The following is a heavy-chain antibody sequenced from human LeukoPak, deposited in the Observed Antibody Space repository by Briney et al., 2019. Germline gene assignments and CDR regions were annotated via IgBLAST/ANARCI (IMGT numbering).Heavy chain of an antibody. Sequence: GGSLRLSCAASGFTFSSYWMSWVRQAPGKGLEWVGNIKQDGSEAYYVDSVQGRFTISRDNAKNSLYLQMNSLRAEDTAVYYCASLYSFGSYYFDYWGQGTLVTVSS. D-gene: IGHD5-18*01. CDR3: ASLYSFGSYYFDY. CDR1: GFTFSSYW. J-gene: IGHJ4*02. V-gene: IGHV3-7*02. CDR2: IKQDGSEA.